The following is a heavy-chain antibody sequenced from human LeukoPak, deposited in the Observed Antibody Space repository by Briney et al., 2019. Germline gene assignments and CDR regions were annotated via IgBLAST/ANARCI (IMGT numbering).Heavy chain of an antibody. CDR2: INHSGST. CDR3: ARAQRSWRRYCSSTSCYSGGKSRDY. CDR1: GGSFSGYY. Sequence: TSETLSLTCAVYGGSFSGYYWSWIRQPPGKGLEWIGEINHSGSTNYNPSLKSRVTISVDTSKNQFSLKLSSVTAADTAVYYCARAQRSWRRYCSSTSCYSGGKSRDYWGQGTLVTVSS. J-gene: IGHJ4*02. V-gene: IGHV4-34*01. D-gene: IGHD2-2*02.